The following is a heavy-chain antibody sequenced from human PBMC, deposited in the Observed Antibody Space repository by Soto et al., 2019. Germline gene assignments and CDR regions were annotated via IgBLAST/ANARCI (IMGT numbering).Heavy chain of an antibody. J-gene: IGHJ3*02. V-gene: IGHV3-7*01. Sequence: HPGGSLRLSCAASGFTFSRYWMNWVRQAPGKGLEWVANIKQDGTEKNYVDSVKGRFTTSRDNARKSLYLQMDSLRAEDTAVYFCARGDTPMITGMDSFDIWGQGTMVTVSS. CDR3: ARGDTPMITGMDSFDI. CDR2: IKQDGTEK. CDR1: GFTFSRYW. D-gene: IGHD5-18*01.